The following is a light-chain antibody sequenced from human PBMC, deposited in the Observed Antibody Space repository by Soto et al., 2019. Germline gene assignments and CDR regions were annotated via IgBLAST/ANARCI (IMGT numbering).Light chain of an antibody. V-gene: IGKV3-11*01. CDR1: QTIRGL. Sequence: EIVLTQSPATLSLSPGDRATLSCRTSQTIRGLLNWYQQRPGQAPRLLIYDTSNRATDIPARFSGNGSGTDFILTISSLDPEDFGVYFCQQRHNWPITFGQGTRLDIK. CDR2: DTS. CDR3: QQRHNWPIT. J-gene: IGKJ5*01.